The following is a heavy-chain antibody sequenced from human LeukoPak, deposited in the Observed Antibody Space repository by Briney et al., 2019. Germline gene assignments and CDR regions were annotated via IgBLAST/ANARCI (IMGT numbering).Heavy chain of an antibody. J-gene: IGHJ4*02. D-gene: IGHD5-18*01. V-gene: IGHV4-31*03. CDR2: IHDSGNT. CDR3: ARGPFNVDTAMVTVPFLDY. CDR1: GGSISSGGHY. Sequence: SQTLSLTCTVSGGSISSGGHYWSWIRQHPGKGLEWIGYIHDSGNTYYNPSLRSRVTMSLDTSENQFSLQLSPVTAADTAVYFCARGPFNVDTAMVTVPFLDYWGQGTLVTVSS.